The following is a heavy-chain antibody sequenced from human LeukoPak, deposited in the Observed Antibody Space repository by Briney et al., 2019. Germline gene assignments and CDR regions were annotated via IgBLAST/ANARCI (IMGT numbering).Heavy chain of an antibody. J-gene: IGHJ4*02. CDR1: GFTFSSHS. D-gene: IGHD1-26*01. CDR2: IRSKAYGGTT. CDR3: TRGLVGAEPFDY. Sequence: PGGSLRLSCAASGFTFSSHSMNWVRQAPGKGLEWVGFIRSKAYGGTTEYAASVKGRFTISRDDSKSIAYLQMNSLKTEDTAVYYCTRGLVGAEPFDYWGQGTLVTVSS. V-gene: IGHV3-49*04.